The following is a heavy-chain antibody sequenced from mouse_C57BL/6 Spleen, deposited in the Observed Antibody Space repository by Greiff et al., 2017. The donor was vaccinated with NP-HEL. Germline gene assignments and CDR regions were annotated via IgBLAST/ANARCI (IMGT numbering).Heavy chain of an antibody. D-gene: IGHD3-2*02. V-gene: IGHV14-4*01. CDR2: IDPENGDT. CDR3: TTKLRPVGFAY. J-gene: IGHJ3*01. Sequence: VQLKESGAELVRPGASVKLSCTASGFNIKDDYMHWVKQRPEQGLEWIGWIDPENGDTEYASKFQGKATITADTSSNTAYLQLSSLPSDDTAVYYCTTKLRPVGFAYWGQGTLVTVSS. CDR1: GFNIKDDY.